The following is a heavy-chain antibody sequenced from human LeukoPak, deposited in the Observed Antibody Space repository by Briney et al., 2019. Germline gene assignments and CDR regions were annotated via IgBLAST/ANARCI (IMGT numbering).Heavy chain of an antibody. CDR2: INEHGSEK. CDR3: ARGALRSVDY. D-gene: IGHD3-10*02. Sequence: GGSLRLSCAASGLTFSKYLMSWVRQAAGKGLECVGIINEHGSEKYYVDSVKGRFTISRDNAKNSLYLQINSLRAEDTAVYYCARGALRSVDYWGQGTLLTVSS. J-gene: IGHJ4*02. V-gene: IGHV3-7*03. CDR1: GLTFSKYL.